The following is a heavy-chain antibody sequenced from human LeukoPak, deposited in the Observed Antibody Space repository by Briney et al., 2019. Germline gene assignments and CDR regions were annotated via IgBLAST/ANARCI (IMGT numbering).Heavy chain of an antibody. D-gene: IGHD2-2*01. CDR2: INHSGST. V-gene: IGHV4-34*01. J-gene: IGHJ5*02. CDR3: ARGPRYCSSTSCSNWFDP. CDR1: GGSFSGYY. Sequence: PSETLSLTCAVYGGSFSGYYWSWIRQPPGKGLEWIGEINHSGSTNYNPSLKSRVTISVDTSKNQFSLKLSSVTAADTAVYYCARGPRYCSSTSCSNWFDPWGQGTLSPSPQ.